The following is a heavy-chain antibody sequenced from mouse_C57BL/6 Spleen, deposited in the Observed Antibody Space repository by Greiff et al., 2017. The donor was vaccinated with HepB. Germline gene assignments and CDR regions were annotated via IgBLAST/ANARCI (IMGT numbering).Heavy chain of an antibody. Sequence: VKVVESGAELVKPGASVKISCKASGYTFTDYYINWVKQRPGQGLEWIGKIGPGSGSTYYNEKFKGKATLTADKSSSTAYMQLSSLTSEDSAIYYCARSGDYRWFAYWGQGTLVTVSA. CDR1: GYTFTDYY. CDR2: IGPGSGST. CDR3: ARSGDYRWFAY. D-gene: IGHD2-4*01. J-gene: IGHJ3*01. V-gene: IGHV1-77*01.